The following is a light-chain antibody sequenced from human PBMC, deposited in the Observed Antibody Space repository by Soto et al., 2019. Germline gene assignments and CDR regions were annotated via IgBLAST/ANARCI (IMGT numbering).Light chain of an antibody. Sequence: QSALTQPASVSGSPGQSITISCTGTSSDVGGYNFVSWYQQHPGKAPKLMIYEVTSRPSGVSNRFSGSKSGNTASLTISGLQAEDVADYYCNSYTTISTLVFGTGTKLTVL. CDR3: NSYTTISTLV. CDR2: EVT. CDR1: SSDVGGYNF. J-gene: IGLJ1*01. V-gene: IGLV2-14*03.